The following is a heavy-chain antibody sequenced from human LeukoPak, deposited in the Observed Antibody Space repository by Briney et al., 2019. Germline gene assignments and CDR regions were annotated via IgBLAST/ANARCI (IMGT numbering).Heavy chain of an antibody. J-gene: IGHJ4*02. CDR3: ARSPEYSSSWYRFHYFDY. CDR1: GFTVSSNY. D-gene: IGHD6-13*01. Sequence: GGSLRLSCAASGFTVSSNYMSWVRQAPGKGLEWVSSISSSSSYIYYADSVKGRFTISRDNAKNSLYLQMNSLRAEDTAVYYCARSPEYSSSWYRFHYFDYWGQGTLVTVSS. CDR2: ISSSSSYI. V-gene: IGHV3-21*01.